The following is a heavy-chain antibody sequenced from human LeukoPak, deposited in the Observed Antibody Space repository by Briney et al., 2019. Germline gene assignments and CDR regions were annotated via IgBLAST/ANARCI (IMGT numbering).Heavy chain of an antibody. V-gene: IGHV1-69*05. J-gene: IGHJ5*02. Sequence: SVKVSCKASGGAFSTFSFTWVRQAPGRGLEWLGGIIPAFRTTHYAQKLQGRVTISTDESSRTVYITLTSLIYEDTAIYYCARGSGEDWFDPWGQGTLVTVSS. CDR3: ARGSGEDWFDP. CDR2: IIPAFRTT. CDR1: GGAFSTFS.